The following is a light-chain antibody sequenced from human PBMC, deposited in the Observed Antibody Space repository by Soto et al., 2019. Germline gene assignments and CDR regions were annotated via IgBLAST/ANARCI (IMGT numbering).Light chain of an antibody. Sequence: EVVMTQSQATLSVSPGERGTLACRASQSVSINLAWYQQKPGQAPRLLIYGASTRATGIPARFSGSGSGTEFTLAISSVQSEDFAVYYCQQYSIWRTFGQGTKVDIK. CDR1: QSVSIN. CDR3: QQYSIWRT. V-gene: IGKV3-15*01. J-gene: IGKJ1*01. CDR2: GAS.